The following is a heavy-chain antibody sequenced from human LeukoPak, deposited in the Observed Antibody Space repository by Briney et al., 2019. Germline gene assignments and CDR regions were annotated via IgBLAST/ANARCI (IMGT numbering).Heavy chain of an antibody. CDR1: GFTFSSYG. D-gene: IGHD5-12*01. CDR3: ATGTSGYDYSFDY. Sequence: TGGSLRLSCAASGFTFSSYGMHWVRQAPGKGLEWVAVIWYDESNKYYADSVKDRFTISRDNSKNTLYLQMNSLRAEDTAVYYCATGTSGYDYSFDYWGQGTLVTVSS. V-gene: IGHV3-33*01. CDR2: IWYDESNK. J-gene: IGHJ4*02.